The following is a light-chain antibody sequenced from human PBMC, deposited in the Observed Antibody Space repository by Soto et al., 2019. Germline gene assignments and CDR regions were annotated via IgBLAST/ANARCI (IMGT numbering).Light chain of an antibody. CDR2: GAS. J-gene: IGKJ5*01. CDR3: QPYGSLPIT. CDR1: QSVTSSY. V-gene: IGKV3-20*01. Sequence: EIVLTQSPGTLSLSPGERATLSCRASQSVTSSYLTWYQQKPGQAPRLLIYGASSRATGIPDRFSGSGSGTDFDLTISRLEPEDFAVYYCQPYGSLPITFGQGTRLEIK.